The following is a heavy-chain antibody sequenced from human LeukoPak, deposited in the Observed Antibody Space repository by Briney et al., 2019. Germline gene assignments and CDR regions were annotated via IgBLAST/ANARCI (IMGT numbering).Heavy chain of an antibody. CDR1: GFNFNNYW. V-gene: IGHV3-7*03. J-gene: IGHJ6*02. Sequence: PGGSLRLSCAASGFNFNNYWMSWLRQVPGRGPEWVANVNRDGSETYYLDSVKGRFTISKDNAKNSLYLQMNSLRAEDTALYHCARNNGMDVWGQGTTVIVSS. CDR2: VNRDGSET. CDR3: ARNNGMDV.